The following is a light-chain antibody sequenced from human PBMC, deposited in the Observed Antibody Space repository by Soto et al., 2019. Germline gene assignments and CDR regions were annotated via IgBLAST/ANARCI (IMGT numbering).Light chain of an antibody. CDR3: SSYRSSSTQV. CDR1: SSDVGAYNY. Sequence: QSVLTQPASVSGSPGQSITISCTGTSSDVGAYNYVSWYQQHPGKAPKLMIYEVSNRPSGVSNRFSGSKSGKTASLTISGLQTEDEADDYCSSYRSSSTQVFGVGTKLTVL. CDR2: EVS. V-gene: IGLV2-14*01. J-gene: IGLJ2*01.